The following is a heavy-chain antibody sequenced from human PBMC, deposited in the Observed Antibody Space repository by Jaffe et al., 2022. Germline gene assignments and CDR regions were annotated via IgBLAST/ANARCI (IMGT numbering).Heavy chain of an antibody. D-gene: IGHD4-17*01. V-gene: IGHV1-46*01. CDR3: ARNGDGAQTGGYYYYMDV. Sequence: QVQLVQSGAEVKKPGASVKVSCKASGYTFTSYYMHWVRQAPGQGLEWMGIINPSGGSTSYAQKFQGRVTMTRDTSTSTVYMELSSLRSEDTAVYYCARNGDGAQTGGYYYYMDVWGKGTTVTVSS. CDR2: INPSGGST. CDR1: GYTFTSYY. J-gene: IGHJ6*03.